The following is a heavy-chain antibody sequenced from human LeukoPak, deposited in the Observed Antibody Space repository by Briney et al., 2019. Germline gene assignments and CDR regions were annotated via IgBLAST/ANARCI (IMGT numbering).Heavy chain of an antibody. CDR1: GFTFSSYA. CDR3: AKGLAYCGGDCYILGFDY. CDR2: ISGSGGST. D-gene: IGHD2-21*02. J-gene: IGHJ4*02. Sequence: GGSLRLSCAASGFTFSSYAMSWVRQAPGKGLEWVSEISGSGGSTYYADFVKGLFTISRDNYKNTLYLQMNSLRAEDTAVYYCAKGLAYCGGDCYILGFDYWGQGTLVTVSS. V-gene: IGHV3-23*01.